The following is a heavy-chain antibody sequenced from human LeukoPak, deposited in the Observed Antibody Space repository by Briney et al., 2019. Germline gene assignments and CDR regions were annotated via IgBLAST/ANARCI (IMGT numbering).Heavy chain of an antibody. CDR1: GGSISSYY. Sequence: PSETLSLTCTVSGGSISSYYWSWIRQPPGKGLEWIGYIYYSGSTNYNPSLKSRVTISVDTSKNQFSLKLSSVTAADTAVYYCAGYCSSTSCTSNFDYWGQGTLVTVSS. D-gene: IGHD2-2*01. J-gene: IGHJ4*02. CDR2: IYYSGST. CDR3: AGYCSSTSCTSNFDY. V-gene: IGHV4-59*08.